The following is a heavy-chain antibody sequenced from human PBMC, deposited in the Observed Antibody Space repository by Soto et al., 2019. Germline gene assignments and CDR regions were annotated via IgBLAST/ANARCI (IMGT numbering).Heavy chain of an antibody. CDR2: ISSSGSTI. Sequence: EVQLVESGGGLVQPGGSLRLSCAASGFTFSSYEMNWVRQAPGKGLEWVSYISSSGSTIYYADSVKGRFTISRDNAKNSLYLQMNSLRAEDTAVYYCASALTTVTTYYYYGMDVWGHGTTVTVSS. CDR1: GFTFSSYE. CDR3: ASALTTVTTYYYYGMDV. V-gene: IGHV3-48*03. D-gene: IGHD4-4*01. J-gene: IGHJ6*02.